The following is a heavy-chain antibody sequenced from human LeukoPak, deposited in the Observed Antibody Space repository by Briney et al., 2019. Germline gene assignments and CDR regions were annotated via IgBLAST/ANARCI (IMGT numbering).Heavy chain of an antibody. J-gene: IGHJ4*02. CDR2: ISGSGGST. V-gene: IGHV3-23*01. CDR1: GFTFSSYA. D-gene: IGHD5-12*01. CDR3: AKASRGYSGYEPTLFDY. Sequence: GGSLRLSCAGSGFTFSSYAMSWVRQAPGKGLEWVSAISGSGGSTYYADSVKGRFTISRDNSKNTLYLQMNSLRAEDTAVYYCAKASRGYSGYEPTLFDYWGQGTLVTVSS.